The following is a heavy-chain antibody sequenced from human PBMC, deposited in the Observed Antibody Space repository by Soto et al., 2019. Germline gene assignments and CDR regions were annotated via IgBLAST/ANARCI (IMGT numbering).Heavy chain of an antibody. Sequence: SETLSLTCAVSGGSISSGGYSWSWIRQPPGKGLEWIGYIYHSGSTYYNPSLKSRVTISVDRSKNQFSLKLSSVTAADTAVYYCAREGYDSSGYPTGFDYWGQGTLVTVSS. J-gene: IGHJ4*02. V-gene: IGHV4-30-2*01. D-gene: IGHD3-22*01. CDR1: GGSISSGGYS. CDR2: IYHSGST. CDR3: AREGYDSSGYPTGFDY.